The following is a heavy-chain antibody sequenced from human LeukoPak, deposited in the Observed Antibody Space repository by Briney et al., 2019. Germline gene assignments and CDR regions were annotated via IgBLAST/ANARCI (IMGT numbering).Heavy chain of an antibody. Sequence: SVTVSCKASGGTFSSYAISWVRQAPGQGLEWMGRIIPILGIANYAQKFQGRVTITADKSTSTAYMELSSLRSEDTAEYYCARGGRGYYYYGMDVWGQGTTVTVSS. D-gene: IGHD3-10*01. CDR1: GGTFSSYA. CDR2: IIPILGIA. V-gene: IGHV1-69*04. J-gene: IGHJ6*02. CDR3: ARGGRGYYYYGMDV.